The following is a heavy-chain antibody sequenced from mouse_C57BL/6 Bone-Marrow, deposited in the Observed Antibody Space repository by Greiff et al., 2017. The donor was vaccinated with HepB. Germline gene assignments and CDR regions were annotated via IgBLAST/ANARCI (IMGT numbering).Heavy chain of an antibody. CDR2: ISYDGSN. CDR3: ARGDYYAMDY. Sequence: ESGPGLVKPSQSLSLTCSVTGYSITSGYYWNWIRHFPGNKLEWMGYISYDGSNNYNPSLKNRISITRDTSKNQFFLKLNSVTTEDTATYYCARGDYYAMDYWGQGTSVTVAS. CDR1: GYSITSGYY. J-gene: IGHJ4*01. V-gene: IGHV3-6*01.